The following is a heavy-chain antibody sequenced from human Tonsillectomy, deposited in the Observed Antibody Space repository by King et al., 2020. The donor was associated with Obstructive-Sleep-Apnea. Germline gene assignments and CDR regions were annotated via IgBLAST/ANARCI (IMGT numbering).Heavy chain of an antibody. CDR1: GYSFTNYW. J-gene: IGHJ4*02. Sequence: VQLVQSGAEVKKPGESLRISCKGSGYSFTNYWITWVRQMPGKGLEWMGRIDPSDSYTNYSPSFQGHVPISADKSISTAYFQWSSLKASDTAMYYCARLRYDSNGYYYGDYWGQGTLVTVSS. CDR2: IDPSDSYT. V-gene: IGHV5-10-1*01. CDR3: ARLRYDSNGYYYGDY. D-gene: IGHD3-22*01.